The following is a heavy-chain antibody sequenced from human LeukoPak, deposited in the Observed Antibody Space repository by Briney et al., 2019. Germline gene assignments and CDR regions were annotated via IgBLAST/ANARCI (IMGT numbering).Heavy chain of an antibody. CDR3: ARGLLYYYDSSGYYYAEYFQH. D-gene: IGHD3-22*01. CDR2: ISYDGSNK. CDR1: GFTFSSYA. Sequence: QLGRSLRLSCAASGFTFSSYAMHWVRQAPGKGLEWVAVISYDGSNKYYADSVKGRFTISRDNSKNTLCLQMNSLRAEDTAVYYCARGLLYYYDSSGYYYAEYFQHWGQGTLVTVSS. J-gene: IGHJ1*01. V-gene: IGHV3-30-3*01.